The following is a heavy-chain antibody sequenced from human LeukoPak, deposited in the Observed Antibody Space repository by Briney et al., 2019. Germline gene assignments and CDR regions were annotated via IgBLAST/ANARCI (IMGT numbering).Heavy chain of an antibody. Sequence: VASVKVSCKASGYTFTSYYMHWVRQAPGQGLQWMGIINPSGGSTDYAQNFQGRVTVTRDTSTSTVYMELSSLRSEDTAVYYCTRRGHSGTYRQGSVAFDIWGQGTMVTVSS. V-gene: IGHV1-46*01. CDR3: TRRGHSGTYRQGSVAFDI. D-gene: IGHD1-26*01. J-gene: IGHJ3*02. CDR1: GYTFTSYY. CDR2: INPSGGST.